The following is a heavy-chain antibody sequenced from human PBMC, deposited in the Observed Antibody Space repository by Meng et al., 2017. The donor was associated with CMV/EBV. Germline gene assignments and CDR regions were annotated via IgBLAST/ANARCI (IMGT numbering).Heavy chain of an antibody. J-gene: IGHJ6*02. V-gene: IGHV3-21*01. CDR3: ARDGIVVVVAATSYYGMDV. CDR1: GFTFSSYS. D-gene: IGHD2-15*01. CDR2: ISSSSRYI. Sequence: GESLKISCAASGFTFSSYSMNWVRQAPGKGLEWVSSISSSSRYIYYADSVKGRFTISRDNAKNSLYLQMNSLRAEDTAVYYCARDGIVVVVAATSYYGMDVWGQGTTVTVSS.